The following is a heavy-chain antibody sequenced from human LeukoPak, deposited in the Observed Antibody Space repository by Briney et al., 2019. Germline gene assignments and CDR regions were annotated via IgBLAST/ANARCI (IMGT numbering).Heavy chain of an antibody. CDR3: ASQSLGYSGYDPYFDY. J-gene: IGHJ4*02. CDR1: GYSISSGYY. CDR2: IYHSGST. V-gene: IGHV4-38-2*02. D-gene: IGHD5-12*01. Sequence: SETLSLTCTVSGYSISSGYYWGWIRQPPGKGLEWIGSIYHSGSTYYNPSLKSRVTMSVDTSKNQFSLKLSSVTAADTAVYYCASQSLGYSGYDPYFDYWGQGTLVTVSS.